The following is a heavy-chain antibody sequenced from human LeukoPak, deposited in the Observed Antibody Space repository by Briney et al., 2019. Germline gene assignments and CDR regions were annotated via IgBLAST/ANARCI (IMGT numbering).Heavy chain of an antibody. CDR1: GGSISSSSYY. Sequence: SETLSLTCTVSGGSISSSSYYWGWIRQPPGKGLEWIGSIYYSGSTYYNPSLKSRVTISVDTSKNQFSMKLSSVTDADTAVYSCARQTESEQWLHPVDAFDIWGQGTMVTVSS. D-gene: IGHD6-19*01. J-gene: IGHJ3*02. CDR2: IYYSGST. CDR3: ARQTESEQWLHPVDAFDI. V-gene: IGHV4-39*01.